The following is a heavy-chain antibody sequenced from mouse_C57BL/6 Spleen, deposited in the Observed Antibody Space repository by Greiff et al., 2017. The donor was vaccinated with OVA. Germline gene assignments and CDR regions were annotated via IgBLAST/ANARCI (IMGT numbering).Heavy chain of an antibody. V-gene: IGHV1-54*01. CDR1: GYAFTNYL. J-gene: IGHJ4*01. Sequence: QVQLKQSGAELVRPGTSVKVSCKASGYAFTNYLIEWVKQRPGQGLEWIGVINPGSGGTNYNEKFKGKATLTADKSSSTAYMQLSSLTSEDSAVYFCARGDDYDVDYYAMDCWGQGTSVTVSS. CDR2: INPGSGGT. CDR3: ARGDDYDVDYYAMDC. D-gene: IGHD2-4*01.